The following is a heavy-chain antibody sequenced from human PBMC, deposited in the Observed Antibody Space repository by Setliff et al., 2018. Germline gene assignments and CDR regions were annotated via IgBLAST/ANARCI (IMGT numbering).Heavy chain of an antibody. CDR1: GFTFSSHG. D-gene: IGHD3-22*01. V-gene: IGHV3-48*01. J-gene: IGHJ3*01. Sequence: LRLSCVASGFTFSSHGMTWVRLAPGKGLEWISYISTSSSTIYYADSVKGRFTISRDNANHTLYLQMNSLGAEDTALYYCARAHRYFSDTTGYFYDQGRSAFDVWGQGTMVTVSS. CDR2: ISTSSSTI. CDR3: ARAHRYFSDTTGYFYDQGRSAFDV.